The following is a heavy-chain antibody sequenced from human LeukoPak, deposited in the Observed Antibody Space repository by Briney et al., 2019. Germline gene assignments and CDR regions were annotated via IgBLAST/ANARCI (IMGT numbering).Heavy chain of an antibody. J-gene: IGHJ4*02. CDR3: AGGLPATGLGY. V-gene: IGHV6-1*01. Sequence: SQTLSLTCAISGDSVSSNSGAWNWIRRSPSRGLEWLGRAYYRSNKWHNDYAVSVTSRITINPDTSKNQFSLQLNSVTPEDTAVYYCAGGLPATGLGYWGQGTLVTVSS. D-gene: IGHD6-13*01. CDR1: GDSVSSNSGA. CDR2: AYYRSNKWHN.